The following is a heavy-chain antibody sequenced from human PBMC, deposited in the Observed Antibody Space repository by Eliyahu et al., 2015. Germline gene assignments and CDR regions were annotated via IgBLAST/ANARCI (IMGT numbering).Heavy chain of an antibody. Sequence: EVQLVESGGGLVQPGGSLRLSCAASGFXFXNYWMHWVRQAXGKGLVWSSRIKSDGSSITYADSVKGRFTISRDNAKNTLYLQMNSLRGEDTAVYYCAREERNWEKNFDYWGQGTLVTVSS. D-gene: IGHD7-27*01. J-gene: IGHJ4*02. CDR2: IKSDGSSI. V-gene: IGHV3-74*01. CDR3: AREERNWEKNFDY. CDR1: GFXFXNYW.